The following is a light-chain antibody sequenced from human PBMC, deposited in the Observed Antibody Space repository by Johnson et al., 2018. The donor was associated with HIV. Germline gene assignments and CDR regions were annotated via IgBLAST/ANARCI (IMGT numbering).Light chain of an antibody. CDR3: GTWDSSLSAGV. Sequence: QPVLTQPPSVSAAPGQKVTISCSGSSSNIGKNHVSWYQQFPGTAPKLLVYENNKRPSGIPDRFSGSKSGASATLVITGLQTGDEADYYCGTWDSSLSAGVFGTGTKVTVL. J-gene: IGLJ1*01. CDR1: SSNIGKNH. CDR2: ENN. V-gene: IGLV1-51*02.